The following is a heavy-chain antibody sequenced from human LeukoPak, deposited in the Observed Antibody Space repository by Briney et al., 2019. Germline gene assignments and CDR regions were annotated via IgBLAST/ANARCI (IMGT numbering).Heavy chain of an antibody. CDR2: INPNSGGT. CDR3: ARDLNGDYARWDY. D-gene: IGHD4-17*01. J-gene: IGHJ4*02. CDR1: GYTFTGYY. V-gene: IGHV1-2*02. Sequence: ASVKVSCKASGYTFTGYYMHWVRQAPGQGLEWMGWINPNSGGTNYAQNFQGRVTMTRDTSISTAYMELRSLRSDDTAVYYCARDLNGDYARWDYWGQGTLVTVSS.